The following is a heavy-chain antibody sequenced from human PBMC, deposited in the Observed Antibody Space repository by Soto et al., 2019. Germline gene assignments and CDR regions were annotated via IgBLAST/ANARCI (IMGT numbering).Heavy chain of an antibody. Sequence: SETLSLTCTVSGGSISSGGYYWSWIRQHPXKGLEWIGYIYYSGSTYHNPSLKSRVTISVDTSKNQFSLKLSSVTAADTAVYYCARWGGTYYYDSSGYSDWFDPWGQGTLVTVSS. D-gene: IGHD3-22*01. CDR2: IYYSGST. CDR3: ARWGGTYYYDSSGYSDWFDP. V-gene: IGHV4-31*03. J-gene: IGHJ5*02. CDR1: GGSISSGGYY.